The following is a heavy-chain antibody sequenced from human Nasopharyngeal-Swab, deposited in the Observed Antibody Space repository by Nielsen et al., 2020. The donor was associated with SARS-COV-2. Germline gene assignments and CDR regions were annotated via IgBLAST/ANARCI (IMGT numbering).Heavy chain of an antibody. V-gene: IGHV5-10-1*01. CDR1: GYSFTSYW. CDR3: ARHDYSNYNWFDP. J-gene: IGHJ5*02. D-gene: IGHD4-11*01. Sequence: GESLKISCKGSGYSFTSYWISWVRQMPGKGLEWMGRIDPSDSYTNYGPSFQGHVTISADKSISTAYLQWSSLKASDTAMYYCARHDYSNYNWFDPWGQGTLVTVSS. CDR2: IDPSDSYT.